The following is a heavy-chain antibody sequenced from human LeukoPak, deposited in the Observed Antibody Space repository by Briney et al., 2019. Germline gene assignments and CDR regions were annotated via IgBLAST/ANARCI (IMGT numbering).Heavy chain of an antibody. CDR1: GFTFGDYA. Sequence: GGSLRLSCTASGFTFGDYAMSWVRQAPGKGLEWVGFIRSKAYGGTTEYAASVKGRFTISRDDSKSIAYLQMNSLKTEDTAVYYCTRDLLWSGDDYWGQGTLVTVSS. CDR2: IRSKAYGGTT. V-gene: IGHV3-49*04. CDR3: TRDLLWSGDDY. D-gene: IGHD3-10*01. J-gene: IGHJ4*02.